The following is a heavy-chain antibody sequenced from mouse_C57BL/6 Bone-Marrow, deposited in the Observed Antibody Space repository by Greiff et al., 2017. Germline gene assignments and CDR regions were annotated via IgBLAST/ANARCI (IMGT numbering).Heavy chain of an antibody. D-gene: IGHD1-1*01. CDR2: IHPSVSDT. V-gene: IGHV1-74*01. CDR1: GYTFTSYW. J-gene: IGHJ2*01. CDR3: AIHPHYYGSYYFDY. Sequence: QVQLQQPGAELVKPGASVKVSCKASGYTFTSYWMHWVKQRPGHGLEWIGRIHPSVSDTNYNQKFKGKATLTVDKSSSTAYMQLSSLTSEDSAVYYCAIHPHYYGSYYFDYWGQGTTLTVSS.